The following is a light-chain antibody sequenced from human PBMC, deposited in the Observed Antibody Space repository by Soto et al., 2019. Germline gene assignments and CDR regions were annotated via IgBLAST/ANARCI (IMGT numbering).Light chain of an antibody. CDR2: EVT. Sequence: QSALTQSASVSGSPGQSITISCTGFSSHITTYNSVSWYQHLPGKAPKLIIYEVTNRPSGVSNRFSGSKSGNTASLTISGLQAEDEADYFCSSYTTDATWIFGGGTKVTVL. CDR3: SSYTTDATWI. J-gene: IGLJ2*01. CDR1: SSHITTYNS. V-gene: IGLV2-14*01.